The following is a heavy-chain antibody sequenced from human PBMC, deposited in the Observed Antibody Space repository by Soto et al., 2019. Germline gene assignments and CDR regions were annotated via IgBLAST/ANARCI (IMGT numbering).Heavy chain of an antibody. Sequence: SVKVSCKASGGTFSSNGISWVRQAPGQGLEWMGGITPIFVTAKYAQKFQGRVTITADESTNTAYMDLSSLRSDDTAVYYCARSPYSFEGDGQHYYYGMDLWGLGTTVTVSS. J-gene: IGHJ6*02. V-gene: IGHV1-69*13. CDR3: ARSPYSFEGDGQHYYYGMDL. D-gene: IGHD2-15*01. CDR1: GGTFSSNG. CDR2: ITPIFVTA.